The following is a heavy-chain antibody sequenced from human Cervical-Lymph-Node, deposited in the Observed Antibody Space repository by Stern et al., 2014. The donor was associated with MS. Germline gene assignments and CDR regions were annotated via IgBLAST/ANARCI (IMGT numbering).Heavy chain of an antibody. J-gene: IGHJ4*02. Sequence: QVTLKESGPALVKPTQTLTLTCTFSGFSLSTSGMCVSWIRQPPGKALEWLALIDWDDDKYYSTSLKTRVTIYKDTSKNTVVLTMTNMDPVYTSTYYCSLTRVGGGHYFDYWGQGTLVTVSS. V-gene: IGHV2-70*01. D-gene: IGHD3-16*01. CDR3: SLTRVGGGHYFDY. CDR1: GFSLSTSGMC. CDR2: IDWDDDK.